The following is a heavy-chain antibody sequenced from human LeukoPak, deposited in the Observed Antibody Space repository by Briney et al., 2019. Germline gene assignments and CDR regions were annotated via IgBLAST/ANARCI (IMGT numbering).Heavy chain of an antibody. CDR1: GYTFTSYA. CDR2: INTNTGNP. CDR3: ALMDGYYDSSGYYPYWYFDF. V-gene: IGHV7-4-1*02. J-gene: IGHJ2*01. D-gene: IGHD3-22*01. Sequence: GASVKVSCKASGYTFTSYAMNWVRQAPGQGLEWMGWINTNTGNPTYAQGFTGRFVFSLDTSVSTAYLQISSLKAEDTAVYYCALMDGYYDSSGYYPYWYFDFWGRGTLVTVSS.